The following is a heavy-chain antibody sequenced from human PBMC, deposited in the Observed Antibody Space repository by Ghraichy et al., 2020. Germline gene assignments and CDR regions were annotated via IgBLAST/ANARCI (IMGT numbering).Heavy chain of an antibody. CDR2: IKQDGSEK. V-gene: IGHV3-7*01. J-gene: IGHJ6*02. Sequence: GGSLRLSCAASGFTFSSYWMSWVRQAPGKGLEWVANIKQDGSEKYYVDSVKGRFTISRDNAKNSLYLQMNSLRAEDTAVYYCAREGGRGYSHYYYGMDVWGQGTTVTVSS. CDR3: AREGGRGYSHYYYGMDV. D-gene: IGHD5-18*01. CDR1: GFTFSSYW.